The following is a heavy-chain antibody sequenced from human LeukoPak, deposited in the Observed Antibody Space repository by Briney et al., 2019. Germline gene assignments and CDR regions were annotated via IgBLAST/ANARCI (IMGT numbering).Heavy chain of an antibody. V-gene: IGHV3-64D*09. CDR1: GFTFSTYA. CDR2: INTNGDDT. Sequence: GGSLRLSCSASGFTFSTYAMHWVRQAPGKGLEHVSTINTNGDDTYYADSVKGRFTISRDNSKRTLYLQMSRLRAEDTAVYYCVKDLRRGGYYTTFDYWGQGTLVTVSS. J-gene: IGHJ4*02. D-gene: IGHD3-3*01. CDR3: VKDLRRGGYYTTFDY.